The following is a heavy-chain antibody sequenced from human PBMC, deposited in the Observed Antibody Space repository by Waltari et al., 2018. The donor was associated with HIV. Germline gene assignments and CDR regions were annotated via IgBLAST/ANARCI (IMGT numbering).Heavy chain of an antibody. CDR3: AKSPNSPMAVRNYYYFDL. CDR1: CFTFTIYS. J-gene: IGHJ2*01. V-gene: IGHV3-23*04. Sequence: EEQMVEAGGRLIQPGGSLILSCGALCFTFTIYSMQGVGQASGKGLGWVSGISASGGTTNYADSVKGRFTSSRDNPKNTLFLQMKTLRVEDTAVYFCAKSPNSPMAVRNYYYFDLWGRGTLVTVSS. CDR2: ISASGGTT. D-gene: IGHD3-22*01.